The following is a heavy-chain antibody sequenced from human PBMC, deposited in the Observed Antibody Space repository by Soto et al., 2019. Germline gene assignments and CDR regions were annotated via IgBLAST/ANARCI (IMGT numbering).Heavy chain of an antibody. V-gene: IGHV4-59*08. CDR3: VRQGIDYLHGLVDV. Sequence: QVQLQQSGPRLVKPSETLSLTCTVSSGPDRSHNWGWIRQPPGRGLEWIGYVYYTGDTAYNPSLMAQVTRSADPSTNAISLTLTSVTAADTAVYYCVRQGIDYLHGLVDVWGQGTTVSVSS. J-gene: IGHJ6*02. CDR2: VYYTGDT. D-gene: IGHD4-17*01. CDR1: SGPDRSHN.